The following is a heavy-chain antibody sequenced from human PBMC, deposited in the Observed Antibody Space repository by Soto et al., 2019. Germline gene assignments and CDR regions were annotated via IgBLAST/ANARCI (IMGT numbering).Heavy chain of an antibody. CDR1: GASISGSYYY. D-gene: IGHD1-20*01. CDR2: VFYTGFT. V-gene: IGHV4-39*01. CDR3: ATSQKGYNWNYFDH. J-gene: IGHJ4*02. Sequence: SETLSLTCAVSGASISGSYYYWAWLRQSPGRGPEWIGSVFYTGFTSYNPSLESRVSVSVDTSKSQFSLKLSAVTATDTAVYYCATSQKGYNWNYFDHWGQGALVTVSS.